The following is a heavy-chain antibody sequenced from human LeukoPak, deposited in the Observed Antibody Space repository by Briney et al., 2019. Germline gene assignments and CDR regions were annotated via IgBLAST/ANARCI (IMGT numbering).Heavy chain of an antibody. Sequence: SETLSLTCTVSGVSISSYYWSWIRQRPGKGLEWIGYIYNSGSTNYNPSPKSRVTISVDTSKNQFSLKLSSVTAADTAVYYCARGAAFTYYYYMDVWGKGTTVTVSS. D-gene: IGHD6-25*01. CDR1: GVSISSYY. V-gene: IGHV4-59*01. J-gene: IGHJ6*03. CDR2: IYNSGST. CDR3: ARGAAFTYYYYMDV.